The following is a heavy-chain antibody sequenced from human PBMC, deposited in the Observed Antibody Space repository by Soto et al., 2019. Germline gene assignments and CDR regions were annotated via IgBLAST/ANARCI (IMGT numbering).Heavy chain of an antibody. V-gene: IGHV4-30-2*01. J-gene: IGHJ6*02. CDR3: ARERSGGDYSYCMDV. CDR2: IYHSGST. Sequence: TPGKGLEWIGYIYHSGSTYYNPSLKSRVTISVDRSKNQFSLKLSSVTAADTAVYYCARERSGGDYSYCMDVWGQGTTVTV. D-gene: IGHD3-10*01.